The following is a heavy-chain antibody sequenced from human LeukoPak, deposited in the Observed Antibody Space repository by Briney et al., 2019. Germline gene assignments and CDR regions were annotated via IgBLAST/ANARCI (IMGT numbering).Heavy chain of an antibody. J-gene: IGHJ4*02. D-gene: IGHD5-24*01. CDR2: IIPIFGTA. CDR1: GGTFSSYA. V-gene: IGHV1-69*05. Sequence: SVKVSCKASGGTFSSYAISWVRQAPGQGLEWMGGIIPIFGTANYAQKFQGRVTITTDESTSTAYMELSSLRSEDTTVYYCARETRGWLQPGYFDYWGQGTLVTVSS. CDR3: ARETRGWLQPGYFDY.